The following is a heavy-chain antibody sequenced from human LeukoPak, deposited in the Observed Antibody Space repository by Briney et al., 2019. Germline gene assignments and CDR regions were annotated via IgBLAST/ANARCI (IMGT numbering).Heavy chain of an antibody. D-gene: IGHD2-2*01. Sequence: GASVKVSCKASEYTFTDYYLHWVRQAPGQGFEWMGWINPVSGGTNYVQKFQGRVTMTRDTSISTAYLDLSRLSSDDADVYSCASANFLSCSSTSCVFDYWGQGTLVTVSS. V-gene: IGHV1-2*02. CDR2: INPVSGGT. J-gene: IGHJ4*02. CDR1: EYTFTDYY. CDR3: ASANFLSCSSTSCVFDY.